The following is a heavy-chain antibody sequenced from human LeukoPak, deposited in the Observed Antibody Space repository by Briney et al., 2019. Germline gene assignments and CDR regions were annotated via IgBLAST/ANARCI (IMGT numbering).Heavy chain of an antibody. J-gene: IGHJ4*02. CDR2: ISYDGSNK. V-gene: IGHV3-30-3*01. Sequence: PGGSLRLSCAASGFTFSSYAMHWVRQAPGKGLEWVAVISYDGSNKYYADSVKGRFTISRDNSKNTLYLQMISLRAEDTAIYYCAKEPRNLGYCSGGSCYYDYWGQGTLVTVSS. CDR3: AKEPRNLGYCSGGSCYYDY. CDR1: GFTFSSYA. D-gene: IGHD2-15*01.